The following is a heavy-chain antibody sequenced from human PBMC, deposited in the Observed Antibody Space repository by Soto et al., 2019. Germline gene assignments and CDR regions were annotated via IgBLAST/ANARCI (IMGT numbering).Heavy chain of an antibody. J-gene: IGHJ5*02. D-gene: IGHD2-2*01. CDR3: ARHVPPGADCSSTSCYSFSVANWFDP. V-gene: IGHV4-39*01. Sequence: QLQLQESGPGLVKPSETLSLTCTVSGGSISSSSYYWGWIRQPPGKGLEWIGSIYYSGSTYYNPSLKSRVTISVDTSKNQFSLKLSSVTAADTAVYYCARHVPPGADCSSTSCYSFSVANWFDPWGQGTLVTVSS. CDR1: GGSISSSSYY. CDR2: IYYSGST.